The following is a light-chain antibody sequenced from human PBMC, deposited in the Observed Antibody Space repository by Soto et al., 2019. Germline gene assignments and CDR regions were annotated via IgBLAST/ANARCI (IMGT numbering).Light chain of an antibody. V-gene: IGKV1-5*03. Sequence: DIQMPQSPSTLAASAGDRVTITCRAGQRISNGLAWYQQKPGKAPKLLIYQASNLQSGVPPRFSGSGFGTEFTLTISSLQPEDFAMYYCQQYNSHWSWTFGQGTKVEI. CDR2: QAS. CDR3: QQYNSHWSWT. J-gene: IGKJ1*01. CDR1: QRISNG.